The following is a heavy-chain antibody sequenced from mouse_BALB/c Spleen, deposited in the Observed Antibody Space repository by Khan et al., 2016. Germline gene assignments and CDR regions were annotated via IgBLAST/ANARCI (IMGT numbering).Heavy chain of an antibody. CDR2: IWRGGST. CDR3: ANANWDGIYYYAMDY. J-gene: IGHJ4*01. V-gene: IGHV2-5*01. Sequence: QVQLKESGPGLVQPSQSLSITCTVSGFSLTSYGVHWVRQSPGKGLEWLGVIWRGGSTDYNAAFMSRLSITKDNSKSQVFFKMNSLQADDTAIYYCANANWDGIYYYAMDYWGQGTSVTVSS. CDR1: GFSLTSYG. D-gene: IGHD4-1*01.